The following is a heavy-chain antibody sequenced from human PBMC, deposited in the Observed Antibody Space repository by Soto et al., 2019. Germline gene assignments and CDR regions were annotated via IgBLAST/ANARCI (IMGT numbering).Heavy chain of an antibody. J-gene: IGHJ4*02. D-gene: IGHD2-15*01. V-gene: IGHV4-39*01. Sequence: PSETLSLTCTGSGGSISSSSYYWGWIRQPPGKGLEWIGSIYYSGSTYYNPSLKSRVTISVDTSKNQFSLKLSSVTAADTAVYYCARQYCSGGSCYLDYWGQGTLVTVSS. CDR3: ARQYCSGGSCYLDY. CDR1: GGSISSSSYY. CDR2: IYYSGST.